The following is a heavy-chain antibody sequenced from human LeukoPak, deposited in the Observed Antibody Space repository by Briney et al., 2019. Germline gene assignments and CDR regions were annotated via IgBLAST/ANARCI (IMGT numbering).Heavy chain of an antibody. CDR1: GYSFTSYW. CDR3: ARHPYYYEGFDY. D-gene: IGHD3-22*01. CDR2: IDPSDSYT. V-gene: IGHV5-10-1*01. Sequence: GESLKISCQGSGYSFTSYWISWVRQMPGKGLEWMGRIDPSDSYTNYSPSFQGHVTISADKSISTAYLQWSSLKASDTAMYYCARHPYYYEGFDYWGQGTLVTVSS. J-gene: IGHJ4*02.